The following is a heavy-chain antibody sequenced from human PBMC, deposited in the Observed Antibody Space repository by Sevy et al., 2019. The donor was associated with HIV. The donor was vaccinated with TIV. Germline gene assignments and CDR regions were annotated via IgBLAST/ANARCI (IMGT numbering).Heavy chain of an antibody. CDR2: IIPILGTV. D-gene: IGHD6-19*01. CDR3: ARGGGNGWYYFDY. J-gene: IGHJ4*02. CDR1: GGTFSSYG. V-gene: IGHV1-69*13. Sequence: ASVKVSCKASGGTFSSYGISWVRQALGQGLEWMGGIIPILGTVTYAQKFQGRVTITADESTKTAYMELSSLRSEDTAVYYCARGGGNGWYYFDYWGQETLVTVSS.